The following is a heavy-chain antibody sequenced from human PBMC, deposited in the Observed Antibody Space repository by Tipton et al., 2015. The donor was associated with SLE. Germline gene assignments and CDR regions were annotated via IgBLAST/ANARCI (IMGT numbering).Heavy chain of an antibody. Sequence: TLSLTCTVSGRTVDGYYWNWIRQPPGKGLEWVGYINYSGNTNYNPSLKSRVTISVDTSKTHFSLRLNSVTAADTAVYYCANYHYDATGSQSVKFWGQGALVTVSS. CDR3: ANYHYDATGSQSVKF. D-gene: IGHD3-16*01. CDR2: INYSGNT. J-gene: IGHJ4*02. V-gene: IGHV4-59*02. CDR1: GRTVDGYY.